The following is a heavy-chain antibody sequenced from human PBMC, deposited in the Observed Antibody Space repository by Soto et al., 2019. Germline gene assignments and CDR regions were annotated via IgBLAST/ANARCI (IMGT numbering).Heavy chain of an antibody. CDR2: MNPNSGNT. V-gene: IGHV1-8*01. CDR1: GYTFTSYD. D-gene: IGHD3-3*01. Sequence: ASVKVSCKASGYTFTSYDINWVRQATGQGLEWMGWMNPNSGNTGYAQKFQGRVTMTRNTSISTAYMELSSLRSEDTAVYYCARMYYDFGSGSRPNYGMDVWGQGTTVTVSS. J-gene: IGHJ6*02. CDR3: ARMYYDFGSGSRPNYGMDV.